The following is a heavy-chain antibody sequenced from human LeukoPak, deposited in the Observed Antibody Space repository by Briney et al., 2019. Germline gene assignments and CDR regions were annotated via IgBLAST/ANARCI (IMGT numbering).Heavy chain of an antibody. CDR1: GGRLSTYA. J-gene: IGHJ4*02. CDR2: IIPIFGTT. Sequence: SVKVSCKASGGRLSTYALAWVRQAPGQGLEWVGGIIPIFGTTRYAQNLQDRVTIIADESTNTAYMELSSLRSDDTAVYYCARVIGATCDYFDSWGQGTLVTVSS. D-gene: IGHD4/OR15-4a*01. V-gene: IGHV1-69*13. CDR3: ARVIGATCDYFDS.